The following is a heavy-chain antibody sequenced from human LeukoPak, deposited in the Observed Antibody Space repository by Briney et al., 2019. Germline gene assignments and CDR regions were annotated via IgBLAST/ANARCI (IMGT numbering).Heavy chain of an antibody. CDR2: INHSGST. CDR3: ARGACRGGSCYGDFDY. Sequence: PSETLSLTCAVYGGSFSGYYWSWIRQPPGKGLEWIVEINHSGSTNYNPSLKSRVTISVDTSKNQFSLKLSSVTAADTAIYYCARGACRGGSCYGDFDYWGRGTLVTVSS. V-gene: IGHV4-34*01. CDR1: GGSFSGYY. D-gene: IGHD2-15*01. J-gene: IGHJ4*02.